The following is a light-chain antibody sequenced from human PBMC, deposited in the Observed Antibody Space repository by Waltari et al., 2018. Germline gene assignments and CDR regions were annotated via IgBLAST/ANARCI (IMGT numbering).Light chain of an antibody. CDR2: LGS. Sequence: DIVMTQSPLSLPVPPGEPASISSRYSQSLLHSNGYNYLDWYLQKPGQSPQLLIYLGSNRASGVPDRFSGSGSGTDFTLKISRVEAEDVGVYYCMQALQTRWTFGQGTKVEIK. J-gene: IGKJ1*01. CDR3: MQALQTRWT. CDR1: QSLLHSNGYNY. V-gene: IGKV2-28*01.